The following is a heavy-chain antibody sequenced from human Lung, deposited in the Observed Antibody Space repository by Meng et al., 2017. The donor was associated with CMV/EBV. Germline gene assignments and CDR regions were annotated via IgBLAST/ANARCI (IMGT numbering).Heavy chain of an antibody. Sequence: GSXRLXCTVSGGSISSSSYYWGWIRQPPGKGLEWIGSVYYSGSTYYNPSLKSRVTISVDTSKNQFSLKLSSVTAADTAVYYCARDGGKYCSSTSCKSKYYYYGMDVXGQGXTVTVSS. CDR2: VYYSGST. CDR3: ARDGGKYCSSTSCKSKYYYYGMDV. J-gene: IGHJ6*02. V-gene: IGHV4-39*07. CDR1: GGSISSSSYY. D-gene: IGHD2-2*01.